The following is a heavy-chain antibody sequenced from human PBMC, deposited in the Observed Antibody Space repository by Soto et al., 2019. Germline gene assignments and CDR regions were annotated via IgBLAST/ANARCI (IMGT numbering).Heavy chain of an antibody. V-gene: IGHV4-59*08. CDR3: ARPIADTAMAPFFDY. CDR1: GGSISSYY. D-gene: IGHD5-18*01. CDR2: IYYSGST. J-gene: IGHJ4*02. Sequence: SATLSLTCTVCGGSISSYYWSWILQPPGKGLEWIGYIYYSGSTNYNPSLKSRVTISVDTSKNQFSLKLSSVTAADTAVYYCARPIADTAMAPFFDYWGQGTLVT.